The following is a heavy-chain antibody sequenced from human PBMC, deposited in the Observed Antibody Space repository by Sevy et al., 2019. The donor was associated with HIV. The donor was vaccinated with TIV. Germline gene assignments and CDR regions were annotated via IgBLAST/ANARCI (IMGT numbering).Heavy chain of an antibody. D-gene: IGHD4-4*01. CDR3: ARTTVTSLSFARYNWFDP. J-gene: IGHJ5*02. CDR1: GDSINNGDYY. Sequence: SETLSLTCTVSGDSINNGDYYWSWIRQHPGKGLEWIGKIYYTGTTYYNPSLRSRLRISVERSENTLSRCRRSVTAADTAVYYCARTTVTSLSFARYNWFDPWGQGTLVAVSS. V-gene: IGHV4-31*03. CDR2: IYYTGTT.